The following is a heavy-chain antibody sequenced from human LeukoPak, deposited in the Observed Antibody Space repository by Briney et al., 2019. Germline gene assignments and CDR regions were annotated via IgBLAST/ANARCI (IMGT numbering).Heavy chain of an antibody. CDR1: GFTFSSYA. CDR2: ISYDGSNK. CDR3: ARERDIVVVVAATPDY. J-gene: IGHJ4*02. V-gene: IGHV3-30-3*01. Sequence: GRSLRLSCAASGFTFSSYAMHWVRQAPGKGLEWVAVISYDGSNKYYADSVKGRFTISRDNSKNTLYLQMNSLRAEDTAVYYCARERDIVVVVAATPDYWGQGTLVTVSS. D-gene: IGHD2-15*01.